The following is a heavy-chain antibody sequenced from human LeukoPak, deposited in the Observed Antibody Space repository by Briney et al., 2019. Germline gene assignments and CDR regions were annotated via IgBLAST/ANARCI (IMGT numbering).Heavy chain of an antibody. CDR1: GFTVSSNY. J-gene: IGHJ6*03. D-gene: IGHD3-22*01. V-gene: IGHV3-53*01. CDR3: AREYQGPDSSGYPYTYYYYYMDV. Sequence: PGGSLRLSCAASGFTVSSNYVSWVRQAPGKGLEWVSVIYSGGSTYYADSVKGRFTISRDNAKNSLYLQMNSLRAEDTAVYYCAREYQGPDSSGYPYTYYYYYMDVWGKGTTVTISS. CDR2: IYSGGST.